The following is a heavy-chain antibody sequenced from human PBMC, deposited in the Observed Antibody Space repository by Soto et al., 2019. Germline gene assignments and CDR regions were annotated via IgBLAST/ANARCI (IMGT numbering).Heavy chain of an antibody. CDR1: GYTFTSYY. J-gene: IGHJ5*02. V-gene: IGHV1-46*01. CDR3: ARDLWYYDFWRASSTDNNWFDP. D-gene: IGHD3-3*01. CDR2: INPSGGST. Sequence: ASVKVSCKASGYTFTSYYMHWVRQAPGQGLEWMGIINPSGGSTSYAQKFQGRVTMTRDTSTSTAYMELSSLRSEDTAVYYCARDLWYYDFWRASSTDNNWFDPWGQGTLVTVSS.